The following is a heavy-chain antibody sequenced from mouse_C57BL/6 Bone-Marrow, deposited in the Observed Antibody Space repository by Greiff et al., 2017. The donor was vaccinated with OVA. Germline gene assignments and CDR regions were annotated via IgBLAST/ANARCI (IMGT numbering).Heavy chain of an antibody. CDR1: GFNIKDYY. CDR2: IDPEDGEP. D-gene: IGHD1-1*01. J-gene: IGHJ1*03. V-gene: IGHV14-2*01. CDR3: ARLYYYGSSLYWYFDV. Sequence: EVQLQQSGAELVKPGASVKLSCTASGFNIKDYYMHWVKQRTEQGLEWIGRIDPEDGEPKSAPKFQGKATITADTSSNTAYLQLSSLTSEDTAVYYCARLYYYGSSLYWYFDVWGTGTTVTVSS.